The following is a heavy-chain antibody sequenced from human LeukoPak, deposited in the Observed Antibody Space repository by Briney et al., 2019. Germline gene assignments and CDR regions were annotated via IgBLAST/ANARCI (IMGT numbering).Heavy chain of an antibody. D-gene: IGHD1-26*01. CDR1: GFTFSSYG. Sequence: PGRSLRLSCAASGFTFSSYGMHWVRQAPGKGLEWVAVIWYDGSNKYYADSVKGRFTISRDNSKNTLFLQMNSLRAEDTAVYYCAKDFSELDYWGQGTLVTVSS. CDR2: IWYDGSNK. J-gene: IGHJ4*02. CDR3: AKDFSELDY. V-gene: IGHV3-33*06.